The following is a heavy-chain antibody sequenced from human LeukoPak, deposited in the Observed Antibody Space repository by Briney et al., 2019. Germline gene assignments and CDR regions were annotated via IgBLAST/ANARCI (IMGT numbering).Heavy chain of an antibody. CDR3: TREIAAAGI. CDR2: IKQDGSEK. CDR1: GFTFSTYA. D-gene: IGHD6-13*01. J-gene: IGHJ4*02. V-gene: IGHV3-7*04. Sequence: GGSLRLSCAASGFTFSTYAMSWVRQAPGKGLEWVANIKQDGSEKYYVDSVKGRFTISRDNARNSLYLQMNSLRAEDTAVYYCTREIAAAGIWGQGTLVTVSS.